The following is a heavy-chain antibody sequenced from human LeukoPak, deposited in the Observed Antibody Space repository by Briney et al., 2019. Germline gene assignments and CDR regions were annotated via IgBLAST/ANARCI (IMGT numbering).Heavy chain of an antibody. CDR2: IYYSGST. V-gene: IGHV4-39*07. CDR1: GGSISSSSYY. CDR3: ARRFSSTWCFDY. J-gene: IGHJ4*02. D-gene: IGHD6-13*01. Sequence: PSETLSLTCTVSGGSISSSSYYWGWIRQPPGKGLEWIGSIYYSGSTYYNPSLKSRVTMSVDTSKNEISLKLSSVTAADTAVYYCARRFSSTWCFDYWGQGTLVTVAS.